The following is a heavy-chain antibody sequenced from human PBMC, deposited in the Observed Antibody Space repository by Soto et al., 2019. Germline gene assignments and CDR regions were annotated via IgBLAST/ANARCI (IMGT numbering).Heavy chain of an antibody. CDR3: AKEGGLSGSYYISSSYYFDY. D-gene: IGHD1-26*01. Sequence: QVQLVESGGGVVQPGRSLRLSCVASGFTLSSYGMHWVRQAPGKGLEWVAIISDDGSNTYYADSVKGRFTISRDNSKNTLYLQMNSLRAEDTSVYYCAKEGGLSGSYYISSSYYFDYWGQGTLVTVSS. V-gene: IGHV3-30*18. J-gene: IGHJ4*02. CDR1: GFTLSSYG. CDR2: ISDDGSNT.